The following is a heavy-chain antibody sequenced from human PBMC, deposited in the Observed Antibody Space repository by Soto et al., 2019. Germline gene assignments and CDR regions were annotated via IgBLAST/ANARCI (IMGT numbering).Heavy chain of an antibody. CDR2: ISYDGSNK. D-gene: IGHD2-2*01. Sequence: PGGSVGLYCAASGFTFSSYGMHWVRQAPGKGLEWVAVISYDGSNKYYADSVKGRFTISRDNSKNTLYLQMNSLRAEDTAVYYCAKGRVPAAKGHYYYYGMDVLGQGTTVTVSS. CDR1: GFTFSSYG. CDR3: AKGRVPAAKGHYYYYGMDV. J-gene: IGHJ6*02. V-gene: IGHV3-30*18.